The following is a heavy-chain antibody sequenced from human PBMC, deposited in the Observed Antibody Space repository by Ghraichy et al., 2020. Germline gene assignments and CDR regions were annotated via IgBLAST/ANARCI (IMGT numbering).Heavy chain of an antibody. D-gene: IGHD2-2*01. CDR3: ARDGSRYCSPTTCRSGYYYYGMDV. CDR2: IYSSGST. V-gene: IGHV4-4*07. J-gene: IGHJ6*02. Sequence: SETLSLTCTVSGDSITNYYWSWIRQPAGKGLEWIGRIYSSGSTNYNPPLKSRVTMSVDTSKNQFSLRLSSVTAADTAVYFCARDGSRYCSPTTCRSGYYYYGMDVWGQGASVTVSS. CDR1: GDSITNYY.